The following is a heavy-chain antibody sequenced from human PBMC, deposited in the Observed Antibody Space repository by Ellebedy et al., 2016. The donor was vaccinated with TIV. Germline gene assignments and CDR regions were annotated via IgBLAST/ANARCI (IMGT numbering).Heavy chain of an antibody. CDR3: ARDCSGGSCYSEVDLGYYYYGMDV. CDR2: INPNSGGT. J-gene: IGHJ6*02. D-gene: IGHD2-15*01. Sequence: AASVKVSCKASGYTFTGYYMHWVRQAPGQGLEWIGWINPNSGGTNYAQKFQGRVTMTRDTSISTAYMELSRLRSDDTAVYYCARDCSGGSCYSEVDLGYYYYGMDVWGQGTTVTVSS. CDR1: GYTFTGYY. V-gene: IGHV1-2*02.